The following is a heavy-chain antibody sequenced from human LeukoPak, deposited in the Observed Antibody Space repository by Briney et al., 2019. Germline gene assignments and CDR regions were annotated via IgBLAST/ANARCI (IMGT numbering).Heavy chain of an antibody. CDR2: IKYDGSEK. J-gene: IGHJ5*01. CDR3: AREEWWFDS. CDR1: GSTFSR. Sequence: GGSLRLSCAASGSTFSRMSWVRQAPGKGLEWVANIKYDGSEKQYVDSVKGRFTISRDNAKNSLYLQMNSPRADDTAVYYCAREEWWFDSWGQGTLVTVSS. V-gene: IGHV3-7*01. D-gene: IGHD2-8*01.